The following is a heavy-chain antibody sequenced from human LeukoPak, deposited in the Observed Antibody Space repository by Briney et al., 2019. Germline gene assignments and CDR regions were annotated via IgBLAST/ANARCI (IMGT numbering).Heavy chain of an antibody. V-gene: IGHV4-4*02. CDR1: GGSISSSNR. D-gene: IGHD3-10*01. CDR2: IYHSGST. CDR3: ARASYYSPYYFDY. Sequence: SETLSLTCAVSGGSISSSNRWSWVRQPPGKGLEWIGEIYHSGSTNYNPSLKSRVTISVDTSKNQFSLKLNSVTAADTAVYYCARASYYSPYYFDYWGQGTLVTVSS. J-gene: IGHJ4*02.